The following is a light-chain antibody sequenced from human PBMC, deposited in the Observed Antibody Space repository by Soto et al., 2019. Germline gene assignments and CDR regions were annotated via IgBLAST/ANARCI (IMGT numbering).Light chain of an antibody. V-gene: IGKV3-20*01. CDR1: QSIDSTY. J-gene: IGKJ1*01. CDR3: QHYGNSPQRT. Sequence: EIVLTQSPGTLSLSPGDRATLSCRASQSIDSTYLAWYQQKSGQAPRLLIYGASTRATGIPDRFSGSGSGTDFTLTISRLQPEDFAVYYCQHYGNSPQRTFGPGTKVEVK. CDR2: GAS.